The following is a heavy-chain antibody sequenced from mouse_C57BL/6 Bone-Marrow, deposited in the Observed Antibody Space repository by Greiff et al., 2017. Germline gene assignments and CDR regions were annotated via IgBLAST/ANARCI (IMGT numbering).Heavy chain of an antibody. V-gene: IGHV3-6*01. CDR2: ISYDGSN. CDR3: ARAYGYYWYFDV. CDR1: GYSITSGYY. J-gene: IGHJ1*03. Sequence: EVQRVESGPGLVKPSQSLSLTCSVTGYSITSGYYWNWIRQFPGNKLEWMGYISYDGSNNYNPSLKNRISITRDTSKNQFFLKLNSVTTEDTATYCCARAYGYYWYFDVWGTGTTVTVSS. D-gene: IGHD2-2*01.